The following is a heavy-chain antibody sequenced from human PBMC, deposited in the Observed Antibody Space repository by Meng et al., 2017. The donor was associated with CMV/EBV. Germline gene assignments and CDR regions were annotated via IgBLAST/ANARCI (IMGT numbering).Heavy chain of an antibody. Sequence: ASGPGLLNPSIHLSLTRTVSGGSISSYYWGWIRQPAGKGLEWIGRIYTSGSTNYNPSLKSRVTMSVDTSKNQFSLKLSSVTAADTAVYYCARDLMNCSSTSCANWFDPWGQGTLVTVSS. CDR1: GGSISSYY. J-gene: IGHJ5*02. CDR3: ARDLMNCSSTSCANWFDP. V-gene: IGHV4-4*07. CDR2: IYTSGST. D-gene: IGHD2-2*01.